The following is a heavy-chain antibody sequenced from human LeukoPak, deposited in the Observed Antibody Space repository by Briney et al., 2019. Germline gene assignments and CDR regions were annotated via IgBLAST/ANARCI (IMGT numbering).Heavy chain of an antibody. CDR3: ARRADYGDFDY. CDR2: IYPGDSDT. V-gene: IGHV5-51*01. Sequence: GESLKISCQVSGYSFTNYWIGWVLQMTGKGLEWMGIIYPGDSDTRYSPSFQGQVTISADKSINTAYLQWNSLKASDTAMYYCARRADYGDFDYWGQGILVTVSS. D-gene: IGHD4-17*01. CDR1: GYSFTNYW. J-gene: IGHJ4*02.